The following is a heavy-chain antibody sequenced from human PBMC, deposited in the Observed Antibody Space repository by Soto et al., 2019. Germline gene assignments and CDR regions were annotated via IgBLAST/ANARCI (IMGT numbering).Heavy chain of an antibody. D-gene: IGHD2-2*01. V-gene: IGHV4-31*03. CDR1: GGSISSGGYS. CDR2: IYYSGST. CDR3: ARVRTAPSSPPSDFDY. Sequence: PSETLSLTCTVSGGSISSGGYSWSWIRQHPGKGLEWIGYIYYSGSTYYNPSLKSRVTISVDTSKNQFSLKLSSVTAADTAVYYCARVRTAPSSPPSDFDYWGQGTLVTVSS. J-gene: IGHJ4*02.